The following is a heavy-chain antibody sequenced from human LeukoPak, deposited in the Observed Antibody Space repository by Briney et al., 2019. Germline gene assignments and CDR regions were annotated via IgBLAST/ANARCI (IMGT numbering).Heavy chain of an antibody. CDR1: GFTFDDYA. D-gene: IGHD2-15*01. CDR3: AKGKDTLNPYCYFDV. CDR2: INWSGVST. V-gene: IGHV3-20*04. Sequence: PGGSLRLSCAASGFTFDDYAMSWVRQAPGKGLEWVSGINWSGVSTGYADSVKGRFTISRDTTKNSLFLQMNSLRAEDTAFYYCAKGKDTLNPYCYFDVWGRGTLVTVSS. J-gene: IGHJ2*01.